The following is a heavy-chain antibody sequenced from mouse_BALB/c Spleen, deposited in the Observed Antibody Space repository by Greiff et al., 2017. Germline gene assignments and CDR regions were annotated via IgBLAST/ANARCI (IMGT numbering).Heavy chain of an antibody. CDR1: GFTFSSYT. CDR3: AREGDGNFFYAMDY. CDR2: ISNGGGST. V-gene: IGHV5-12-2*01. Sequence: EVQVVESGGGLVQPGGSLKLSCAASGFTFSSYTMSWVRQTPEKRLEWVAYISNGGGSTYYPDTVKGRFTISRDNAKNTLYLQMSSLKSEDTAMYYCAREGDGNFFYAMDYWGQGTSVTVSS. D-gene: IGHD2-1*01. J-gene: IGHJ4*01.